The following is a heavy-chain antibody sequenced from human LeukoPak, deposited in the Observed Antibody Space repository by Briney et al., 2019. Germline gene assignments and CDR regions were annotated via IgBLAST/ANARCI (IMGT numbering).Heavy chain of an antibody. Sequence: GGSLRLSCAASGFTFSTYGMSWVRQAPGKGLEWVSSISSSSSYIYYADSVKGRFTISRDNAKNSLYLQMNSLRAEDTAVYYCASVLNYYDSSGYYLGWGQGTLVTVSS. CDR2: ISSSSSYI. CDR3: ASVLNYYDSSGYYLG. CDR1: GFTFSTYG. V-gene: IGHV3-21*01. D-gene: IGHD3-22*01. J-gene: IGHJ4*02.